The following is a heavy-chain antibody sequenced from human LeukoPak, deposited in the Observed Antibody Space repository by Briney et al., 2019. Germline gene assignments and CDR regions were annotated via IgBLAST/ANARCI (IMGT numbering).Heavy chain of an antibody. CDR3: ARGIAAAGSYFDY. CDR1: GYTFTSYG. V-gene: IGHV1-69*13. J-gene: IGHJ4*02. CDR2: IIPIFGTA. D-gene: IGHD6-13*01. Sequence: SVKVSCKASGYTFTSYGISWVRQAPGQGLEWMGGIIPIFGTANYAQKFQGRVTITADESTSTAYMELSSLRSEDTAVYYCARGIAAAGSYFDYWGQGTLVTVSS.